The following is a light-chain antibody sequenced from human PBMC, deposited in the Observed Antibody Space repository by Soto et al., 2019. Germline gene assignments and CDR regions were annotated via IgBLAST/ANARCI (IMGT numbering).Light chain of an antibody. V-gene: IGKV3-20*01. J-gene: IGKJ2*01. CDR1: PSLSSNS. CDR3: QQYGTSPYT. CDR2: GAS. Sequence: EIVLTQSPGTLSLSPGERATLSCGASPSLSSNSLAWYQQKPGQAPRLLIYGASSRATGIPDRFSGSGSGTDFTLTISRLEPKDFAVYYCQQYGTSPYTFGQGTKLEIK.